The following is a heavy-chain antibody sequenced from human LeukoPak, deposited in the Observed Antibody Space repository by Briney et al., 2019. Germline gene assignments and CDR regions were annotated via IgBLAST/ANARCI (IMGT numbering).Heavy chain of an antibody. CDR1: GFTFSSYA. CDR3: ARSIYYFDY. D-gene: IGHD2-21*01. V-gene: IGHV3-7*01. Sequence: GRSLRLSCAASGFTFSSYAMHWVRQAPGKGLEWVANIKQDGSEKYYVDSVKGRFTISRDNAKNSLYLQMNSLRAEDTAVYYCARSIYYFDYWGQGTLVTVSS. CDR2: IKQDGSEK. J-gene: IGHJ4*02.